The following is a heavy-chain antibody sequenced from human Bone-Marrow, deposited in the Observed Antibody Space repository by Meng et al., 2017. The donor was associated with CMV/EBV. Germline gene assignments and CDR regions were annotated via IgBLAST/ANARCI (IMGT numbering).Heavy chain of an antibody. J-gene: IGHJ5*01. CDR2: ISVSTGDT. CDR3: AKLGRVGSSPQYNWFDS. Sequence: ASVKVSCKASGYSFTTYGVTWVQQAPGQGLEWMGWISVSTGDTNYAQNLQGRLILTTDTSTNTAYMELRSLKSDDTAVYYCAKLGRVGSSPQYNWFDSWGQGTLVTVSS. V-gene: IGHV1-18*01. D-gene: IGHD3-16*01. CDR1: GYSFTTYG.